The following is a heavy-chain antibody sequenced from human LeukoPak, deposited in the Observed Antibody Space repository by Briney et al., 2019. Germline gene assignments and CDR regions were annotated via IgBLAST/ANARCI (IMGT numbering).Heavy chain of an antibody. Sequence: PGGSLRLSCAASGFTLSGNYMSWVRQAPGKGLEWVSVIYSSDNTYYIDSVKGRFTISSDNSKNTLYLQMNSLRAEDTAVYYCAGRRVLDASFDYWGQGTLVTVSS. V-gene: IGHV3-66*02. J-gene: IGHJ4*02. CDR1: GFTLSGNY. D-gene: IGHD3-16*01. CDR3: AGRRVLDASFDY. CDR2: IYSSDNT.